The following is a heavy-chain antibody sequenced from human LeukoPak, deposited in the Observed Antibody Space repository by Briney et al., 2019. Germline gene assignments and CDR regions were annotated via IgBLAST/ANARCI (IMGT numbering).Heavy chain of an antibody. CDR1: GGSFSGYY. CDR2: INHSGST. D-gene: IGHD3-16*01. Sequence: KPSETLSLTCAVYGGSFSGYYWSWIRQPPGKGLEWIGEINHSGSTNYNPSLKSRVTISVDKSKNQFSLKLSSVTAADTAVYYCARVTVSGGSFDYWGQGTLVTVSS. V-gene: IGHV4-34*01. CDR3: ARVTVSGGSFDY. J-gene: IGHJ4*02.